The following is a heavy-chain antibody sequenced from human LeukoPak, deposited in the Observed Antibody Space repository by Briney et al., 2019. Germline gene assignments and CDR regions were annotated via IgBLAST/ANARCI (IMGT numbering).Heavy chain of an antibody. J-gene: IGHJ4*02. CDR3: ARGLFGIAAAAPFDY. CDR2: INHSGST. Sequence: SETLSLTCAVYGGSFSGYYWSWIRQPPGKVLEWIGEINHSGSTNYNPSLKSRVTISVDTSKTKFSLKLSSVTAADTAVYYCARGLFGIAAAAPFDYWGQGTLVTVSS. D-gene: IGHD6-13*01. CDR1: GGSFSGYY. V-gene: IGHV4-34*01.